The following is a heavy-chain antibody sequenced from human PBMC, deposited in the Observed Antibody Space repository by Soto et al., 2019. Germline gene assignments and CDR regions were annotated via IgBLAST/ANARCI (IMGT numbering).Heavy chain of an antibody. CDR2: IGSSSSYI. J-gene: IGHJ4*02. D-gene: IGHD3-22*01. Sequence: QVQLVEFGGDLVKPGGSLRLSCAASGFPFSDYYMSWIRQAPGKGLEWVSSIGSSSSYINYVDSVKGRFTISRDNAKNSLYLQMNSLRAEDTAVYYCARRRPIGYYNYWGQGTLVTVSA. CDR1: GFPFSDYY. V-gene: IGHV3-11*05. CDR3: ARRRPIGYYNY.